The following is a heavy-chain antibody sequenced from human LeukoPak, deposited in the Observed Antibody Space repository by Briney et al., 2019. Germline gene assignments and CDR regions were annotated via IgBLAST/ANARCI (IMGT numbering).Heavy chain of an antibody. V-gene: IGHV3-48*03. J-gene: IGHJ6*04. D-gene: IGHD3-10*02. Sequence: AGGSLRLSCAASGFTFSSYEMNWVRQAPGKGLEWVSYISSSGSTIYYADPVKGRFTISRDNAKNSLYLQMSSLRAEDTAVYYCAELGITMIGGVWGKGTTVTISS. CDR1: GFTFSSYE. CDR2: ISSSGSTI. CDR3: AELGITMIGGV.